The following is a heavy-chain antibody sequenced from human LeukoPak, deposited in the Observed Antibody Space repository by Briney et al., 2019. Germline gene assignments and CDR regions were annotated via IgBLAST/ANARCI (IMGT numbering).Heavy chain of an antibody. CDR2: MSPNSGNT. CDR1: GYTFTIYD. V-gene: IGHV1-8*01. J-gene: IGHJ6*02. CDR3: ASPFGPYSSSWYGYYYYYGMDV. Sequence: ASVTVSFTASGYTFTIYDINWVRQATGQGLEWMGWMSPNSGNTGYAQKFQGRVTMTRNTSISTAYMELSSLRSEDTAVYYCASPFGPYSSSWYGYYYYYGMDVWGQGTTVTVSS. D-gene: IGHD6-13*01.